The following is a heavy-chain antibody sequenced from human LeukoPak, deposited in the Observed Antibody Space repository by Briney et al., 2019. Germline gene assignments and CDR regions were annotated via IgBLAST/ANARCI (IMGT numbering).Heavy chain of an antibody. CDR2: INHSGYT. D-gene: IGHD1-26*01. Sequence: PSETLSLTCAVYGGSFSGYYWSWIRQPPGKGLEWIGEINHSGYTNYNPSLKSRVTISVDTSKNQFSLKLGSVTAADTAVYYCARGRFVYGSYRSRDAFDIWGQGTMVTVSS. V-gene: IGHV4-34*01. J-gene: IGHJ3*02. CDR3: ARGRFVYGSYRSRDAFDI. CDR1: GGSFSGYY.